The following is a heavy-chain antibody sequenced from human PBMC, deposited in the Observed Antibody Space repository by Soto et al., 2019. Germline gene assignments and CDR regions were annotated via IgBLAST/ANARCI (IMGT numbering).Heavy chain of an antibody. CDR2: ISWNSGVI. D-gene: IGHD3-16*02. CDR1: GFIFDDYG. Sequence: EVQLVESGGGLVQPGRSLRLSCAASGFIFDDYGMHWVRQAPGKGLEWVSGISWNSGVIGYADSVKGRFTISRDNAKNSLYLQMNSLRADDTALYYCSKGLWGTYLNGAFDIWGQGTMVTVSS. V-gene: IGHV3-9*01. CDR3: SKGLWGTYLNGAFDI. J-gene: IGHJ3*02.